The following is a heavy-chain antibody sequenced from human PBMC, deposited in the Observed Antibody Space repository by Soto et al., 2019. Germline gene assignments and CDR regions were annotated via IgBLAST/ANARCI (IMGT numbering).Heavy chain of an antibody. J-gene: IGHJ6*02. Sequence: ASETLYLNCAVYGGSFSGYYWSWIRQPPGKGLEWIGEINHSGSTNYNPSLKSRVTISVDTSKNQFSLKLSSVTAADTAVYYCARGPPLRYFDWLIYYYGMDVWGQGTTVTVSS. CDR1: GGSFSGYY. D-gene: IGHD3-9*01. V-gene: IGHV4-34*01. CDR2: INHSGST. CDR3: ARGPPLRYFDWLIYYYGMDV.